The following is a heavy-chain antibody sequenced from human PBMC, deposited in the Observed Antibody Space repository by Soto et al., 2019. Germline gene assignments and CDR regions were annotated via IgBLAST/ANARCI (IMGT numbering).Heavy chain of an antibody. Sequence: QLQLQESGSGLVKPSQTLSLTCAVSGGSISSGGYSWSWIRQPPGKGLEWIGYIYHSGSTYYNPSPKGRVHISVDRSKNQFSLKLRSVTAAETAVYYFHGRGPLATAGNGEYDYYGMEVWAQGTTVTVSS. CDR3: HGRGPLATAGNGEYDYYGMEV. J-gene: IGHJ6*02. CDR1: GGSISSGGYS. CDR2: IYHSGST. V-gene: IGHV4-30-2*01. D-gene: IGHD3-3*02.